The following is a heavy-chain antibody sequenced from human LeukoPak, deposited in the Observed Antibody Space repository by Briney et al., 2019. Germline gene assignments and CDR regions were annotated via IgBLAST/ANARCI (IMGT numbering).Heavy chain of an antibody. CDR3: ARGVDYYGV. Sequence: SETLSLTCTVSGGFISSGSYYWGWIRQPPGKGLEWIGNIYYSGSTYYSPSLKSRVTISVDTSKNQFSLKLSSVTAADTAVYYCARGVDYYGVWGQGTLVTVSS. V-gene: IGHV4-39*01. CDR1: GGFISSGSYY. D-gene: IGHD3-10*01. CDR2: IYYSGST. J-gene: IGHJ4*02.